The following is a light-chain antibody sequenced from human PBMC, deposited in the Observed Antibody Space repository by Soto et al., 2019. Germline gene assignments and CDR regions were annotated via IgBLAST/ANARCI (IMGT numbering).Light chain of an antibody. CDR3: QQYNSYSRT. CDR2: DAS. V-gene: IGKV1-13*02. CDR1: QDIRSD. Sequence: AIQMTQSPSSLSASVGDRVTITCRASQDIRSDLGWFQQKPGKAPNLLIYDASSLESGVPSRFSGSGSGTEFTLTISSLQPDDFATYYCQQYNSYSRTFGQGTKVDI. J-gene: IGKJ1*01.